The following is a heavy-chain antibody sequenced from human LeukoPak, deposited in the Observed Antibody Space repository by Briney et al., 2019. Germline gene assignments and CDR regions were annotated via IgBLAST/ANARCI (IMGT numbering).Heavy chain of an antibody. CDR2: IYYSGST. CDR1: GGSISTYY. V-gene: IGHV4-59*01. D-gene: IGHD3-22*01. CDR3: ARDRVTDYYDSCGYYYNWFAP. J-gene: IGHJ5*02. Sequence: SETLSLTCTVSGGSISTYYWSWIRRPPGKGLEWIGFIYYSGSTNYNPSLKSRITISADTSKNQFSLKLNSVTAADTAVYYCARDRVTDYYDSCGYYYNWFAPWGQGTLVTVSS.